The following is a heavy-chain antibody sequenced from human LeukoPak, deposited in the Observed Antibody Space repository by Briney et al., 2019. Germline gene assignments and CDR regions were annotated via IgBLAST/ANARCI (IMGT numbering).Heavy chain of an antibody. CDR2: IIPNSGGT. V-gene: IGHV1-2*02. CDR1: AYIFTDYY. J-gene: IGHJ4*02. Sequence: ASVKVSCKASAYIFTDYYMHWVRQAPGQGLEWMGWIIPNSGGTNYAQKFQGRVTMTRDTSINTAYMELSRLRSDDTAVYYCARGGSFSYGHNFWGQGTLVIVSS. CDR3: ARGGSFSYGHNF. D-gene: IGHD5-18*01.